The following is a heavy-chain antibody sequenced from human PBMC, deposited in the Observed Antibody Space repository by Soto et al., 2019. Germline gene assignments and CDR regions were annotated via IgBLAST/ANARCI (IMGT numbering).Heavy chain of an antibody. D-gene: IGHD1-20*01. Sequence: PSETLSLTCTVSGGSISSGGYYWSWIRQHPGKGLEWIGYIYYSGSTYYNPSLKSRVTISVDTSKNQFSLKLSSVTAADTAVYYCAREGLTGNIDYWGQGTLVTVSS. V-gene: IGHV4-31*03. CDR1: GGSISSGGYY. J-gene: IGHJ4*02. CDR2: IYYSGST. CDR3: AREGLTGNIDY.